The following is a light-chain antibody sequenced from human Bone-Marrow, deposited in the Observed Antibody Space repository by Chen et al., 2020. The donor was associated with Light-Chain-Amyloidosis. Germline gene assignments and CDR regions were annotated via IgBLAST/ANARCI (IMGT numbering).Light chain of an antibody. J-gene: IGKJ4*01. V-gene: IGKV3-11*01. CDR3: QQRYNWPPVT. CDR1: QSVTSH. CDR2: DAS. Sequence: EIVLTQSPATVSLFPGDKATLSSRASQSVTSHLAWYQQRPGQAPRLLIYDASKSDNGIPAMFGGSGFGTDFTLTISSLEPEDFAVYYCQQRYNWPPVTFGGGTKVAIK.